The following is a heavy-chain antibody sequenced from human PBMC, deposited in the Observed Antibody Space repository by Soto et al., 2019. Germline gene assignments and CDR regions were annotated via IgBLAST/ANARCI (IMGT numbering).Heavy chain of an antibody. CDR1: GGSISSSSYY. Sequence: QLQLQESGPGLVKPSETLSLTCTVSGGSISSSSYYWGWIRQPPGKGLEWIGSIYYSGSTYYNPSLKSRVTLSIDTSNHQFSLKLISVTAADTAVYYFLVLGSFGVIPHRGQGTLVTVS. CDR3: LVLGSFGVIPH. CDR2: IYYSGST. V-gene: IGHV4-39*01. D-gene: IGHD3-3*01. J-gene: IGHJ4*02.